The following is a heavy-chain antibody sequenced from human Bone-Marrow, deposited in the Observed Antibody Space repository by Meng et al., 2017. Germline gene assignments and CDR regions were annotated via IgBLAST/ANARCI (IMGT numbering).Heavy chain of an antibody. Sequence: QVQLQESGPGLGKPPQTLSLTCTVSGGPISSGDYYWSWIRQPPGKGLEWIGYIYNSGSTCYNPSLKSRVTISVDTSKNQFSLKLRFVTAADTAVYYCAREGRSHQVGVSVYWGQGNLVTVSS. CDR3: AREGRSHQVGVSVY. D-gene: IGHD2-21*01. J-gene: IGHJ4*02. CDR1: GGPISSGDYY. CDR2: IYNSGST. V-gene: IGHV4-30-4*01.